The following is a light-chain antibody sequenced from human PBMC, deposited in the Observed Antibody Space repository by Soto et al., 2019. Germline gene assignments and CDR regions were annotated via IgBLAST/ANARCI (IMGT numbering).Light chain of an antibody. CDR1: QAMNTY. CDR2: DAS. Sequence: DIQLTQSPSFLSASFGDRGTISFRASQAMNTYIAWYQQKPGKAPKLLIYDASSLEGGVPSRFSGSGSGTEFTLTISGLQPDDFATYYCQQYNSFSWTFGQGTKV. J-gene: IGKJ1*01. CDR3: QQYNSFSWT. V-gene: IGKV1-5*01.